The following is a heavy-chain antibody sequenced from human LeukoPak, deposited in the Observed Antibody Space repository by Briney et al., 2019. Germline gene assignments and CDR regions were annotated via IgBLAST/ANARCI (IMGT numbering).Heavy chain of an antibody. Sequence: SETLSLTCTVSGGSISSYYWSWIRQPAGKGLEWIGRIYTSGSTNYNPSLKSRVTMSVDTSKNQFSLKLSSVTAADTAVYYCAREKGWYYYDSSGYYYYYYYMDVWSKGTTVTISS. V-gene: IGHV4-4*07. J-gene: IGHJ6*03. CDR2: IYTSGST. D-gene: IGHD3-22*01. CDR1: GGSISSYY. CDR3: AREKGWYYYDSSGYYYYYYYMDV.